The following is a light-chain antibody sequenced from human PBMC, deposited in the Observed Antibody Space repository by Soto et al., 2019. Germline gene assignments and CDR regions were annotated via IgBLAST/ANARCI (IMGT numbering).Light chain of an antibody. CDR2: DAS. Sequence: ETVLTQSPATLSLSPGETATLSCRASQSVDIYLAWYQQKPGQPPRLLIYDASNRTTGIPARFSGSGSGTDFTLTISSLEPEDFAVYSCQQRRNWPPLTFGGGTKVEIK. CDR3: QQRRNWPPLT. CDR1: QSVDIY. V-gene: IGKV3-11*01. J-gene: IGKJ4*01.